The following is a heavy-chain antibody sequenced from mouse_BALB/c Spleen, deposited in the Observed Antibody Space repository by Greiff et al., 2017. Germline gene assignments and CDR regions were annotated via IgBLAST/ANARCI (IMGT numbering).Heavy chain of an antibody. V-gene: IGHV5-17*02. Sequence: EVKLVESGGGLVQPGGSRKLSCAASGFTFSSFGMHWVRQAPEKGLEWVAYISSGSSTIYYADTVKGRFTISRDNPKNTLFLQMTSLRSEDTARYYCARAYYAMDYWGQGTSVTVSS. CDR2: ISSGSSTI. CDR3: ARAYYAMDY. J-gene: IGHJ4*01. CDR1: GFTFSSFG.